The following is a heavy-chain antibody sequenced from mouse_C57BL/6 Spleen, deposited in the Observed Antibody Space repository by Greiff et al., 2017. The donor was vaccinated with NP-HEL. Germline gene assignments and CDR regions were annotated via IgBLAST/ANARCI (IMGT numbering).Heavy chain of an antibody. CDR3: ARDGDYDYDRGYYAMDY. D-gene: IGHD2-4*01. CDR1: GFTFSSYA. V-gene: IGHV5-4*01. Sequence: EVKLMESGGGLVKPGGSLKLSCAASGFTFSSYAMSWVRQTPEKRLEWVATISDGGSYTYYPDNVKGRFTISRDNAKNNLYLQMSHLKSEDTAMYYCARDGDYDYDRGYYAMDYWGQGTSVTVSS. CDR2: ISDGGSYT. J-gene: IGHJ4*01.